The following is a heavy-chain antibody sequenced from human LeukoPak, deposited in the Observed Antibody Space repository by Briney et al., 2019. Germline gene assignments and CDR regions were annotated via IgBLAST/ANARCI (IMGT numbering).Heavy chain of an antibody. CDR1: GYTFTSYA. V-gene: IGHV7-4-1*02. D-gene: IGHD2-2*01. CDR2: INTNTGNP. Sequence: ASVKVSCKASGYTFTSYAMNWVRQAPGLGLEWIGWINTNTGNPTYAQGFTGRFVFSLDTSVSTAYLQISSPKAEDTAVYYCARDSGSSTSSLFPPPKRKKYGMDVWGQGTTVTVSS. J-gene: IGHJ6*02. CDR3: ARDSGSSTSSLFPPPKRKKYGMDV.